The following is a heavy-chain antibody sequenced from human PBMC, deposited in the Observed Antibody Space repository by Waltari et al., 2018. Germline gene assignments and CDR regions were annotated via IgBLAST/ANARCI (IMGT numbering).Heavy chain of an antibody. J-gene: IGHJ4*02. CDR1: GGSISSYY. D-gene: IGHD1-26*01. CDR2: IYTSGST. CDR3: AGKIVGATPGPFDY. V-gene: IGHV4-4*09. Sequence: QVQLQESGPGLVKPSETLSLTCTVSGGSISSYYWSWIRQPPGKGLEWIGYIYTSGSTNSNPSLKSRVTISVDTSKNQFSLKLSSVTAADTAVYYCAGKIVGATPGPFDYWGQGTLVTVSS.